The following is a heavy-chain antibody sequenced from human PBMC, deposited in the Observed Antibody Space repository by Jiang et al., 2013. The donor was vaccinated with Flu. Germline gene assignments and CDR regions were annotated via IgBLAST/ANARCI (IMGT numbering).Heavy chain of an antibody. J-gene: IGHJ4*02. CDR3: ARQGVEWELPYYFDY. Sequence: PGLVKPSETLSLTCTVSGASIGSSNYYWGWIRQPPGKGLEWIGSIYYSGSTYYNPSLKSRVTISVDTSKNQFSLKLSSVTAADTAVYYCARQGVEWELPYYFDYWGQGTLVTVSS. CDR2: IYYSGST. D-gene: IGHD1-26*01. V-gene: IGHV4-39*01. CDR1: GASIGSSNYY.